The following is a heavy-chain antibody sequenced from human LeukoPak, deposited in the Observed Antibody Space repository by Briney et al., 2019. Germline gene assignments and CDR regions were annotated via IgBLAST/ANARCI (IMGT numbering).Heavy chain of an antibody. CDR3: ARVEYCTKDVCINFDL. V-gene: IGHV1-2*06. J-gene: IGHJ4*02. Sequence: GASVKVSCKASGYTFTGYYMHWVRHAPGQGLEWMGRINPNSGGTNYAQKFQDRVTMTRDTSTSTAYMELSGLRTDDTAAYYCARVEYCTKDVCINFDLWGQGTLVTVSS. CDR1: GYTFTGYY. CDR2: INPNSGGT. D-gene: IGHD2-8*01.